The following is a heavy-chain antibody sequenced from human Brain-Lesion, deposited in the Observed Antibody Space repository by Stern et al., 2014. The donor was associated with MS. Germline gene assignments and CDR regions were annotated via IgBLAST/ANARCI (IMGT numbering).Heavy chain of an antibody. D-gene: IGHD3-16*01. Sequence: VQLVESGGGVVQPGRSLRLSCAVSGFNFSHYAMHWVRQAPGKGLEWVAAVSSEGSNKYHADSVKGRFTISRDNSKNTVYLQMNSLRDYDTAVYYCATQIWFDYWGQGTLVTVSS. CDR2: VSSEGSNK. V-gene: IGHV3-30-3*01. CDR1: GFNFSHYA. CDR3: ATQIWFDY. J-gene: IGHJ4*02.